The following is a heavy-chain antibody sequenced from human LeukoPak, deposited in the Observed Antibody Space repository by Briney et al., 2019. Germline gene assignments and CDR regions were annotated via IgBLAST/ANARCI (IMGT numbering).Heavy chain of an antibody. CDR3: ARERPDRRFFYDAFDI. CDR1: GYTFTSYG. J-gene: IGHJ3*02. Sequence: GASVKVSCKASGYTFTSYGISWVRQAPGQGLEWMGWISAYNGNTNYAQKLQGRVTMTTDTSTSTAYMELRSLRSEDTAVYYCARERPDRRFFYDAFDIWGQGTVVTVSS. D-gene: IGHD3-16*01. CDR2: ISAYNGNT. V-gene: IGHV1-18*01.